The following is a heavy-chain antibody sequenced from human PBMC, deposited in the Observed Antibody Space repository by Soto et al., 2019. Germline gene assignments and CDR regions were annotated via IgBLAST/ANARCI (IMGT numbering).Heavy chain of an antibody. J-gene: IGHJ4*02. CDR1: GFSFGGYA. Sequence: PGGSLRLSCAASGFSFGGYAMHWVRQAPGKGLEWVAVISYDGSNKYYADSVKGRFTISRDNSKNTLFLQMNSLRAEDTAVYYCARSYDSSGFYSFGFWGRGTLVTVSS. CDR3: ARSYDSSGFYSFGF. V-gene: IGHV3-30-3*01. D-gene: IGHD3-22*01. CDR2: ISYDGSNK.